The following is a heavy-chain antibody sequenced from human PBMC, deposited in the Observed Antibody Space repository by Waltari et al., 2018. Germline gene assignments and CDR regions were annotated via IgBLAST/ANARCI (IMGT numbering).Heavy chain of an antibody. V-gene: IGHV5-51*03. CDR1: GYSFTSYR. D-gene: IGHD5-18*01. CDR3: ARRDSYGPLDY. J-gene: IGHJ4*02. Sequence: EVQLVQSGAEVKKQGESLKIACKGSGYSFTSYRIGGVRQMPGKGLEWMGIIYPGDSDTSYSPSFQGQVTISTDKSISTAYLQLSSLKASDPAMYYCARRDSYGPLDYWGQGTLVTVSS. CDR2: IYPGDSDT.